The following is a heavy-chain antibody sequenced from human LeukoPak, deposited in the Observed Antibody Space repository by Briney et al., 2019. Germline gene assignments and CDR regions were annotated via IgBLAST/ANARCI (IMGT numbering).Heavy chain of an antibody. D-gene: IGHD6-13*01. V-gene: IGHV3-30*18. CDR1: GFTFSSYA. J-gene: IGHJ4*02. Sequence: GGSLRLSCAASGFTFSSYAMHWVRQAPGKGLEWVAVIANDGKDKKSADSVKGRFTISRDNSKNTLYLQMNSLRDEDMAIYYCAKDRAPRAAAYYFDCWGQGTLVTVSS. CDR3: AKDRAPRAAAYYFDC. CDR2: IANDGKDK.